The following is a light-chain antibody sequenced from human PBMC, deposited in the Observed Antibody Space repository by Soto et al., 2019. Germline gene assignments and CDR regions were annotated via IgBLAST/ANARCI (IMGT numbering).Light chain of an antibody. CDR3: QQYGSSPRT. CDR1: QSGTSSY. Sequence: EIVLMQSPGTLSFSPGERATLSCRASQSGTSSYLAWYQQNPDQPPRLLNYGASRRAAGIPDRFSGSGSGTDFTLIISRLEPEDFEVYYCQQYGSSPRTFGQGTKV. J-gene: IGKJ1*01. V-gene: IGKV3-20*01. CDR2: GAS.